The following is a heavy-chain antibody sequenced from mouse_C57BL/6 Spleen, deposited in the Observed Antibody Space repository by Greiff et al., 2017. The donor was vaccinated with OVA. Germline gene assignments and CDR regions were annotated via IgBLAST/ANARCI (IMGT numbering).Heavy chain of an antibody. CDR2: IDPSDSET. CDR3: ARSSSGYVNPFDY. V-gene: IGHV1-52*01. Sequence: VQLQQSGAELVRPGSSVKLSCKASGYTFTSYWMHWVKQRPIQGLEWIGNIDPSDSETHYNQKFKDKATLTVDKSSSTAYMQLSSLTSEDSAVYYCARSSSGYVNPFDYWGQGTTLTVSS. J-gene: IGHJ2*01. D-gene: IGHD3-2*02. CDR1: GYTFTSYW.